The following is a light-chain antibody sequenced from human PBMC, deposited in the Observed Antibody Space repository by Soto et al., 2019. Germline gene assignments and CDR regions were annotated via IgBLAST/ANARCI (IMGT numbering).Light chain of an antibody. CDR3: MQALQTPPYMYT. CDR2: LGS. V-gene: IGKV2-28*01. J-gene: IGKJ2*01. CDR1: QSLLHSNGYNY. Sequence: DIVMTQSPLSLPVTPGEPASISCRSSQSLLHSNGYNYLDWYLQKPGQSPQLLIYLGSNRASGVPDRFSGSGSGTDFTLKISRVEAEDVGVYYCMQALQTPPYMYTFGQGTKVDIK.